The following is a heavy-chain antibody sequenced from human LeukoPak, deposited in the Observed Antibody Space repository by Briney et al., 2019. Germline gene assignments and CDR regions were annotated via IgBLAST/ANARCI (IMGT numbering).Heavy chain of an antibody. CDR1: GGTFSSYA. CDR3: ARDPRYYGDPNYFDY. CDR2: IIPIFGTA. Sequence: SVKVSCKASGGTFSSYAISWVRQAPGQGLEWMGGIIPIFGTANYAQKFQGRVTITADKSTSTAYMELSSLRSDDTAVYYCARDPRYYGDPNYFDYWGQGTLVTVSS. D-gene: IGHD4-17*01. V-gene: IGHV1-69*06. J-gene: IGHJ4*02.